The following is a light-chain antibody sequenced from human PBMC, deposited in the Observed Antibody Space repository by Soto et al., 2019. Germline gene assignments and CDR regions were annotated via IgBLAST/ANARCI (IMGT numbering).Light chain of an antibody. CDR1: QSISSW. Sequence: DLQMTQSPPTLSASVGDRVTITCRASQSISSWLAWYQQKPGKAPKLLIYDASSLESGVPSRFSGSGSDTEFTLTINNLQPDDFATYHCQQYNRYSLTFGGGTKVEIK. CDR3: QQYNRYSLT. V-gene: IGKV1-5*01. J-gene: IGKJ4*01. CDR2: DAS.